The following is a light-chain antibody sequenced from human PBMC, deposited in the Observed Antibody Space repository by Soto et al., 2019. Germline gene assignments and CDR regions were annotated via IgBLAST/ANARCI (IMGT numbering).Light chain of an antibody. J-gene: IGKJ4*01. CDR1: QSISSW. Sequence: DIQMTQSPSTLSASVGDRITITCRAGQSISSWLAWYQQKPGKAPNLLIYKASSLESGVPSRFSGSGSGTEFTLTISSLQPDDFATYYCQQYNSYSPLTYGGGTKVEIK. CDR2: KAS. CDR3: QQYNSYSPLT. V-gene: IGKV1-5*03.